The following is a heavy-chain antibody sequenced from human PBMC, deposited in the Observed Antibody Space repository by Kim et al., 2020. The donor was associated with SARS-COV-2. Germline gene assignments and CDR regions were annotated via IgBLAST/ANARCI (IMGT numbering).Heavy chain of an antibody. D-gene: IGHD2-21*02. CDR3: AKNGRYCGGDCYPQGFDY. CDR1: GFTFSSYA. J-gene: IGHJ4*02. CDR2: ISGSGGST. Sequence: GGSLRLSCAASGFTFSSYAMSWVRQAPGKGLEWVSAISGSGGSTYYADSVKGRFTISRDNSKNTLYLQMNSLRAEDTAVYYCAKNGRYCGGDCYPQGFDYWGQGTLVTVSS. V-gene: IGHV3-23*01.